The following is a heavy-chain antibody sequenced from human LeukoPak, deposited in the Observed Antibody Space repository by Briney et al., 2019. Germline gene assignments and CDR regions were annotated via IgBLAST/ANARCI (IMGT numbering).Heavy chain of an antibody. J-gene: IGHJ4*02. CDR3: ASIFGVVIQDY. CDR2: INPSGGST. D-gene: IGHD3-3*01. CDR1: GYTFTSYY. Sequence: ASVKVSCKASGYTFTSYYMHWLRQAPGQGPEWMGMINPSGGSTSYAQKFQGRVTMTRDTCTSTVYMELSSLRSEDTAVYYCASIFGVVIQDYWGRGTLVTVSS. V-gene: IGHV1-46*03.